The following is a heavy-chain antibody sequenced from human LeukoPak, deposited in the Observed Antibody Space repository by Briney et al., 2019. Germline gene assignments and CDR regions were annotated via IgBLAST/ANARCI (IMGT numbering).Heavy chain of an antibody. CDR1: GGSISSYY. D-gene: IGHD3-22*01. Sequence: PSETLSLTCTVSGGSISSYYWSWIRQPPGKGLEWIGYIYYSGSTNYNPSLKSRVTISVDTSKNQFSLKLSSVTAADTAVYYCAREPPGGYYDSSGYFGYWGQGTLVTVSS. J-gene: IGHJ4*02. CDR3: AREPPGGYYDSSGYFGY. V-gene: IGHV4-59*01. CDR2: IYYSGST.